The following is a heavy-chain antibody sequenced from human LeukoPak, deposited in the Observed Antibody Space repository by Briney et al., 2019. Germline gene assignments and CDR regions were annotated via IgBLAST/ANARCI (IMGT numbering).Heavy chain of an antibody. CDR1: GGTFRNYA. V-gene: IGHV1-69*05. J-gene: IGHJ4*02. CDR2: IIPLYGTT. CDR3: ARAPSRTSYTWYSLDY. D-gene: IGHD2-15*01. Sequence: WASVKVSCKASGGTFRNYAISWVRQAPGQGLEWMGGIIPLYGTTNFAQNFQGRVTITTDESTRTVYMELSSLKSDDTAVYYCARAPSRTSYTWYSLDYWGQGTLVTVSS.